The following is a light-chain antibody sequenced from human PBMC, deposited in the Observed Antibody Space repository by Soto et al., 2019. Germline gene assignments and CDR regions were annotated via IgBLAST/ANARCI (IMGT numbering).Light chain of an antibody. Sequence: DIQMTQSPSTLSASVGDRVTITCRARQSISTWLAWYQQKPGRAPKLLIYEASSLESGVPSRFSGRGSGTEFTLTISSLQPDDFATYYCQQYNSYSGTFGQGTKVDIK. CDR2: EAS. J-gene: IGKJ1*01. V-gene: IGKV1-5*01. CDR1: QSISTW. CDR3: QQYNSYSGT.